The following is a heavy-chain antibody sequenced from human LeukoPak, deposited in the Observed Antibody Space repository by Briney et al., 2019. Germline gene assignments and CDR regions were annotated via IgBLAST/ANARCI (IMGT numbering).Heavy chain of an antibody. CDR3: AKVMITFGGVRGYFDY. Sequence: GGSLRLSCAASGFTFNNYAMSWVRQAPGKGLEWVSAISGSGGTTYYADSVKGRSTISRDNSKNTLYLQMNSLRAEDTAVYYCAKVMITFGGVRGYFDYWGQGTLVTVSS. D-gene: IGHD3-16*01. CDR1: GFTFNNYA. V-gene: IGHV3-23*01. J-gene: IGHJ4*02. CDR2: ISGSGGTT.